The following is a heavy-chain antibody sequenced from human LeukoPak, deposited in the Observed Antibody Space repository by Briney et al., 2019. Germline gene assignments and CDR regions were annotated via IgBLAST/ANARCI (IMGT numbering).Heavy chain of an antibody. CDR1: GGPISSYY. CDR3: ARIGLYGSGSDY. CDR2: IYYSGST. V-gene: IGHV4-59*01. Sequence: SETLSLTCTVSGGPISSYYWSWIRQPPGKGLEWIGYIYYSGSTNYNPSLKSRVTISVDTSKNQFSLKLSSVTAADTAVYYCARIGLYGSGSDYWGQGTLVTVSS. J-gene: IGHJ4*02. D-gene: IGHD3-10*01.